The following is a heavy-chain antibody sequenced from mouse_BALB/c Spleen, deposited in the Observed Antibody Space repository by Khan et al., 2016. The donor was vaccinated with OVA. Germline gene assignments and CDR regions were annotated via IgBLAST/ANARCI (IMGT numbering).Heavy chain of an antibody. J-gene: IGHJ4*01. CDR3: TREVRLHYYAMDC. CDR2: IYPSDNYT. Sequence: QVQLQQPGAELVRPGASVKLSCKASGYTFTTYWINWVKQRPGQGLEWIGNIYPSDNYTNYNQKFKDKATLTVDKSSSTAYMQLSSPTSEDSAFYYCTREVRLHYYAMDCWGQGTSVTVSS. CDR1: GYTFTTYW. D-gene: IGHD2-14*01. V-gene: IGHV1-69*02.